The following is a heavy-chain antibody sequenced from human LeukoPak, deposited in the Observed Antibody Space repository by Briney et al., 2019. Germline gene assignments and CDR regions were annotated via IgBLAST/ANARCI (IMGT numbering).Heavy chain of an antibody. J-gene: IGHJ4*02. Sequence: PGGSLRLSCAASGFTFDDYAMHWVRQAPGKGPEWVSGILWNSGGIGYADSVKGRFTISRDNAKNSLYLQMNSLRAEDTALYYCAKSDCSSTSRPFDYWGQGTLVMVSS. CDR1: GFTFDDYA. CDR3: AKSDCSSTSRPFDY. CDR2: ILWNSGGI. D-gene: IGHD2-2*01. V-gene: IGHV3-9*01.